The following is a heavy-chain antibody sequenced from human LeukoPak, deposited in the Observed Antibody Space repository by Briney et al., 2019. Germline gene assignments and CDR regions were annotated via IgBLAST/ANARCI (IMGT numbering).Heavy chain of an antibody. Sequence: SVKVSCKASGGTFSSYAISWVRQAPGQGLEWMGGIIPIFGTANYAQKFQGRVTITADESTSTAYMELSSLRSEDTAVYYCAKDAEAVAGTWVDYWGQGTLVTVSS. D-gene: IGHD6-19*01. CDR3: AKDAEAVAGTWVDY. CDR2: IIPIFGTA. V-gene: IGHV1-69*13. CDR1: GGTFSSYA. J-gene: IGHJ4*02.